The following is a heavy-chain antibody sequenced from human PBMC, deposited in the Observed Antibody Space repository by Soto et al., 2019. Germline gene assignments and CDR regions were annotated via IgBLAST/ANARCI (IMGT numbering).Heavy chain of an antibody. CDR1: GGTFSSYA. Sequence: QVQLVQSGAEVKKPGSSVKVSCKASGGTFSSYAISWVRQAPGQGLEWMGGIIPIFGTANYAQKFQGRVTITADESTSTAYMELSSLRSEDTAVYYCAIRTYYAILTDYYYYYGMDVWGQGTTVTVSS. D-gene: IGHD3-9*01. J-gene: IGHJ6*02. CDR2: IIPIFGTA. CDR3: AIRTYYAILTDYYYYYGMDV. V-gene: IGHV1-69*01.